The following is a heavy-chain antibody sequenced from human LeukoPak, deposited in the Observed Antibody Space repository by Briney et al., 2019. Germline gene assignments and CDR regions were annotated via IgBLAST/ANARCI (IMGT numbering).Heavy chain of an antibody. CDR1: GYTFTSYD. CDR2: MNPNSGNT. J-gene: IGHJ5*02. Sequence: ASVKVSCKASGYTFTSYDINWVRQATGQGLEWMGWMNPNSGNTGYAQKFQGRVTMTRNTSISTAYMELSSLRSDDTAVYYCAKVGSSWSAYNWFDPWGQGTLVTVSS. V-gene: IGHV1-8*01. CDR3: AKVGSSWSAYNWFDP. D-gene: IGHD6-13*01.